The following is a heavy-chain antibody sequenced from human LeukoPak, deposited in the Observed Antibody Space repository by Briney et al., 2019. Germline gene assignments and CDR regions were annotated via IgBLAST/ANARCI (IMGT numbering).Heavy chain of an antibody. D-gene: IGHD3-10*01. J-gene: IGHJ2*01. CDR2: IYHSGST. V-gene: IGHV4-30-2*01. Sequence: SQTLSLTCAVSGVSISSGGYSRSWIRQPPGKGLEWIGYIYHSGSTYYNPSLKSRVTISVDRSKNQFSLKLSSVTAADTAVYYCARVVYYYGSGSYHGHWYFDLWGRGTLVTVSS. CDR3: ARVVYYYGSGSYHGHWYFDL. CDR1: GVSISSGGYS.